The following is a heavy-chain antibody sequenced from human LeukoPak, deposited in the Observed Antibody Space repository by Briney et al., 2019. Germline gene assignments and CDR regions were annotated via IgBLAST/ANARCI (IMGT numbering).Heavy chain of an antibody. CDR1: GGSISSPNW. J-gene: IGHJ4*02. CDR2: IYHTGST. Sequence: PSGTLSFTCAVSGGSISSPNWWSWVRQPPGKGLEWIGEIYHTGSTNYNPSLKSRVTISVDKSKNQFSLRLNSVTAADTAVYYCARDSFSRGSASYVGDDYWGQGTLVTVSS. D-gene: IGHD6-19*01. V-gene: IGHV4-4*02. CDR3: ARDSFSRGSASYVGDDY.